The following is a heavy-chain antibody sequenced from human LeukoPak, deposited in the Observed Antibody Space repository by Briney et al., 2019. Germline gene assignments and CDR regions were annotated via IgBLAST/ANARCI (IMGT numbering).Heavy chain of an antibody. V-gene: IGHV3-21*01. Sequence: GGSLRLSXAASGFTFSSYSMNWVRQAPGKGLEWVSSISSSSSYIYYADSVKGRFTISRDNAKNSLYLQMNSLRAEDTAVYYCARGRKGWIFGVVIKSIDYWGQGTLVTVSS. CDR3: ARGRKGWIFGVVIKSIDY. CDR2: ISSSSSYI. J-gene: IGHJ4*02. CDR1: GFTFSSYS. D-gene: IGHD3-3*01.